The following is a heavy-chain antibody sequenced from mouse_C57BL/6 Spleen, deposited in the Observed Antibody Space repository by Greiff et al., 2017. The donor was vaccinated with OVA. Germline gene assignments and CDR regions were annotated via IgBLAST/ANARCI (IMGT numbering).Heavy chain of an antibody. D-gene: IGHD3-3*01. CDR1: GYTFTSYW. CDR2: IDPSDSST. J-gene: IGHJ3*01. Sequence: QVQLQQPGAELVMPGASVKLSCKASGYTFTSYWMHWVKQRPGQGLEWIGEIDPSDSSTNYNQKFKGKSTLTVDKSSSTAYMQLSSLTSADSAVYYCARGGRGNPAWFAYWGQGTLVTVSA. CDR3: ARGGRGNPAWFAY. V-gene: IGHV1-69*01.